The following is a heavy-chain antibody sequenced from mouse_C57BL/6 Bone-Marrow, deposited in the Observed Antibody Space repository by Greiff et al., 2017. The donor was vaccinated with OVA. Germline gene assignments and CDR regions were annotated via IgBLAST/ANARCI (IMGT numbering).Heavy chain of an antibody. CDR3: ARYYYGSSLWFAY. Sequence: VQLQQPGAELVMPGASVKLSCKASGYTFTSYWMHWVKQRPGQGLEWIGEIDPSDSYTNYNQKFKGKATLTVDKSSSTAYMQLSSLTSEDSAVDYCARYYYGSSLWFAYWGQGTLVTVSA. CDR2: IDPSDSYT. J-gene: IGHJ3*01. V-gene: IGHV1-69*01. CDR1: GYTFTSYW. D-gene: IGHD1-1*01.